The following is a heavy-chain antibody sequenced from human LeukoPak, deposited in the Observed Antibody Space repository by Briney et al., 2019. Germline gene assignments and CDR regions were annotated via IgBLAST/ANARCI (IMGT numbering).Heavy chain of an antibody. V-gene: IGHV4-39*01. D-gene: IGHD6-6*01. J-gene: IGHJ6*03. CDR3: ARRPYSSSSGLATYMDV. CDR2: IYYSGAT. Sequence: TSETLSLTCTVSGGSISSSSYYWGWIRQPPGKGLEWIGTIYYSGATYYNPSLKSRVTISVDTSKNQFSLKLRSVTAADTAVYYCARRPYSSSSGLATYMDVWGKGTTVTVSS. CDR1: GGSISSSSYY.